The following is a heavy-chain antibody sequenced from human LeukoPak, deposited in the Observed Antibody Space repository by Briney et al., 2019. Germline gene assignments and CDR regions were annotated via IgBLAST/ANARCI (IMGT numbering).Heavy chain of an antibody. D-gene: IGHD3-9*01. CDR3: ARSPDILTGENFDY. CDR2: INPKSGGT. CDR1: GYTFSGYY. J-gene: IGHJ4*02. V-gene: IGHV1-2*02. Sequence: ASVKVSCKASGYTFSGYYMHWVRQAPGQGLEWMGWINPKSGGTNEAQKFHDRVTMTRDTSIRTAYMEVSRLRSDDTAVYFCARSPDILTGENFDYWGQGTLVTISS.